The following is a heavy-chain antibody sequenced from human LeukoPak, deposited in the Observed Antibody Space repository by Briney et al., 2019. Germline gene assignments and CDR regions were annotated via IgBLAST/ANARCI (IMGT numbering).Heavy chain of an antibody. Sequence: SETLSLTCTVSGGSISSSSYYWGWIRQPPGKGLEWIGSIYYSGSTYYNPSLKSRVTISVDTSKNQFSLKLSSVTAADTAVYYCARDEAREGDSDLYYDFWSGPRDAFDIWGQGTMVTVSS. CDR3: ARDEAREGDSDLYYDFWSGPRDAFDI. J-gene: IGHJ3*02. CDR1: GGSISSSSYY. CDR2: IYYSGST. D-gene: IGHD3-3*01. V-gene: IGHV4-39*07.